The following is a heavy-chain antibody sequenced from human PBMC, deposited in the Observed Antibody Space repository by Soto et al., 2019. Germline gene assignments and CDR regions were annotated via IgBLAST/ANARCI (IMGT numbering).Heavy chain of an antibody. CDR1: GGSINDFAYY. V-gene: IGHV4-39*01. CDR2: VYHNENT. D-gene: IGHD3-16*01. J-gene: IGHJ5*02. CDR3: ARRERYYGSPGWFDP. Sequence: PSETLSLTCTVSGGSINDFAYYWGWIRQAPGKGLEWIGTVYHNENTYYNPSLKSRITISADTAKNQFSLNLRSVTAADTAIYFCARRERYYGSPGWFDPWGRGTLVPVSS.